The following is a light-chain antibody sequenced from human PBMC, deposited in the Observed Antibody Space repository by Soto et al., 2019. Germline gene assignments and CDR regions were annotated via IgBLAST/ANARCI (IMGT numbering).Light chain of an antibody. CDR2: EVT. CDR1: SSDVGDYNL. Sequence: QSVLTQPASVSGSPGQSVTISCYGPSSDVGDYNLVSWYQHHPGKAPKLMIYEVTQRPAGVSDRFSGSKSGNTASLTISGLQAEDESFYYCCSFARSGTVLFGGGTKVTVL. V-gene: IGLV2-23*02. CDR3: CSFARSGTVL. J-gene: IGLJ2*01.